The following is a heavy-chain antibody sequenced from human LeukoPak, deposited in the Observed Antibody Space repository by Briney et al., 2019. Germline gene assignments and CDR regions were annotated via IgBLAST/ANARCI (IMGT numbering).Heavy chain of an antibody. CDR2: IIPIFGTA. J-gene: IGHJ1*01. D-gene: IGHD6-19*01. CDR1: GYTFTSYG. Sequence: VASVKVSCKASGYTFTSYGISWVRQAPGQGLEWMGAIIPIFGTANYAQKFQGRVTITADESTSTAYMELSSLRSEDTAVYYCARILSSSWYEYFHHWGQGTLVTVSS. V-gene: IGHV1-69*13. CDR3: ARILSSSWYEYFHH.